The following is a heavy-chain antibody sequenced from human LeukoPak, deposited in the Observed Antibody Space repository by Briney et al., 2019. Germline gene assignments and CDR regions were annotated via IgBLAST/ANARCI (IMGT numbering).Heavy chain of an antibody. CDR1: GGSISSSSYY. CDR2: IYYSGST. Sequence: PSETLSLTCTVSGGSISSSSYYWGWIRQTPGKGLESIGSIYYSGSTYYNPSLKSRVTISVDTSKNQFSLKLSSVTAADTAVYYCARITTYYDFWSGPRYYYYYMDVWGKGTTVSVSS. D-gene: IGHD3-3*01. J-gene: IGHJ6*03. CDR3: ARITTYYDFWSGPRYYYYYMDV. V-gene: IGHV4-39*01.